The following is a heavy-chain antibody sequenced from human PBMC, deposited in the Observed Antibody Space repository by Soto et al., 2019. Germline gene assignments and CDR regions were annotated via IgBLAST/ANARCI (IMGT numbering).Heavy chain of an antibody. CDR2: IYYSGST. CDR3: ARDRNVRIAAGGGWFAP. V-gene: IGHV4-61*01. D-gene: IGHD6-13*01. J-gene: IGHJ5*02. Sequence: PSETLSLTCTVSGGSVSSGSYYWSWIRQPPGKGLEWIGYIYYSGSTNYNPSLKSRVTISVDTSKNQFSLKLSSVTAADTAVYYCARDRNVRIAAGGGWFAPWGQGTLVTVSS. CDR1: GGSVSSGSYY.